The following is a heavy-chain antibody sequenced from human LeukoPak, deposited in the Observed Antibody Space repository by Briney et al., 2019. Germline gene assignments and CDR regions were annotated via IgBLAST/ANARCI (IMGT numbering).Heavy chain of an antibody. J-gene: IGHJ6*03. Sequence: GSLRLSCAASGFTFSNYAMAWIRQAPPKGLEWVSCSSSVGSTIYYADSVKGRFTISRDNAKSSLYLQMNSLRAEDTAVYYCARAQLTYYYYYMDVWGKGTTVTVSS. CDR3: ARAQLTYYYYYMDV. CDR2: SSSVGSTI. V-gene: IGHV3-11*01. D-gene: IGHD5-24*01. CDR1: GFTFSNYA.